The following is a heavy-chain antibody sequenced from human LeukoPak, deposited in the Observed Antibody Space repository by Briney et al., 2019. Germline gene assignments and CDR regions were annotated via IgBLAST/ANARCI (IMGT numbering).Heavy chain of an antibody. D-gene: IGHD2-2*01. V-gene: IGHV3-30*02. CDR2: IRYDGSNK. CDR3: APQTDIVVVPAGDY. J-gene: IGHJ4*02. CDR1: GFTFSSYG. Sequence: GGSLRLSCAASGFTFSSYGMHWVRQAPGKGLEWVAFIRYDGSNKYYADSVKGRFTISRDNSKNTLYLQMNSLRAEDTAVYYCAPQTDIVVVPAGDYWGQGTLVTVSS.